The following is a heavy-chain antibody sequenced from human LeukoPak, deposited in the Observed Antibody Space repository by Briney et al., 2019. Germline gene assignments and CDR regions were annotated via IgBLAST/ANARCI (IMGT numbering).Heavy chain of an antibody. CDR2: IYYSGST. J-gene: IGHJ3*02. CDR3: ARVFVVSGSNPLDAFDI. Sequence: SETLSLTCTVSGGPISSSSYYWGWIRQPPGKGLEWIGSIYYSGSTYYNPSLKSRVTISVDTSKNQFSLKLSSVTAADTAVYYCARVFVVSGSNPLDAFDIWGQGTMVTVSS. D-gene: IGHD3-22*01. CDR1: GGPISSSSYY. V-gene: IGHV4-39*07.